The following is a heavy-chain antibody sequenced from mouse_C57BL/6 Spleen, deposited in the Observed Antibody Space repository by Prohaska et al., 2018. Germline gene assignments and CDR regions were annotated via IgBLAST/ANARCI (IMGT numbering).Heavy chain of an antibody. D-gene: IGHD1-1*01. Sequence: QIQLVQSGPELKKPGETVKISCKASGYTFTTYGMSWVKQAPGKGLKWMGWIKSYSRVPTYADDFKGRFAFSLETSASTAYLQINNLKNEDTATYFCAIITTVVATDWGQGTTLTVSS. J-gene: IGHJ2*01. CDR1: GYTFTTYG. CDR3: AIITTVVATD. V-gene: IGHV9-3*01. CDR2: IKSYSRVP.